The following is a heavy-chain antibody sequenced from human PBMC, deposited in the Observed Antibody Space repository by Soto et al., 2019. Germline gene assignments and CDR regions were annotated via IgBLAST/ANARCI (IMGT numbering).Heavy chain of an antibody. Sequence: SETRSRTWTVSGGSISIYYWSWIRQPPGKGLEWIGYIYYSGSTNYNPSLKSRVTISVDTSKNQFSLKLSSVTAADTAVYYCARDVVDAFDIWGQGTMVTVSS. V-gene: IGHV4-59*13. CDR2: IYYSGST. CDR1: GGSISIYY. J-gene: IGHJ3*02. CDR3: ARDVVDAFDI.